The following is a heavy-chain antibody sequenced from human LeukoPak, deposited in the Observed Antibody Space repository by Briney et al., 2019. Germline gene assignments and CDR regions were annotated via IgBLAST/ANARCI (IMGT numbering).Heavy chain of an antibody. D-gene: IGHD6-19*01. CDR2: ISYDGSNK. CDR3: AKAHSSGWYYFDY. CDR1: GFTFSSYA. Sequence: GRSLRLSCAASGFTFSSYAMHWVRQAPGKGLEWVTVISYDGSNKYYADSVKGRFTISRDNSKNTLYLQMNSLRAEDTAVYYCAKAHSSGWYYFDYWGQGTLVTVSS. J-gene: IGHJ4*02. V-gene: IGHV3-30*18.